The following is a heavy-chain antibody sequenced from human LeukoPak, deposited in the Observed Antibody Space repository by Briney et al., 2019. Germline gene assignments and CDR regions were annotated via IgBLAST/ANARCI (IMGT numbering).Heavy chain of an antibody. D-gene: IGHD5-12*01. CDR1: GGSFSGYY. V-gene: IGHV4-34*01. J-gene: IGHJ6*02. Sequence: SETLSLTCAVYGGSFSGYYWSWIRQPPGKGLEWIGEINHSGSTNYNPSLKSRVTISVDTSKNQFSLKLSSVTAADTAVYYCARVSVATTRSGEDVWGQGTTVTVSS. CDR3: ARVSVATTRSGEDV. CDR2: INHSGST.